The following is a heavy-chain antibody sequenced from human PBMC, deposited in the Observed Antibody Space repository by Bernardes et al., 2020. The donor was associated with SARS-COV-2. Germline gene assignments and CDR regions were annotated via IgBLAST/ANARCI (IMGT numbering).Heavy chain of an antibody. CDR2: IYYGGTT. D-gene: IGHD4-17*01. V-gene: IGHV4-39*01. Sequence: SETLSLTCTVSGDSISSKTYYWGWIRQSPGKGLEWIGSIYYGGTTYYNPSLQSRAAITVDTSKNQFSLNLNSVTAADTAVYFCARHLRVTTVTPDFVYWGQGALVTVSP. CDR1: GDSISSKTYY. J-gene: IGHJ4*02. CDR3: ARHLRVTTVTPDFVY.